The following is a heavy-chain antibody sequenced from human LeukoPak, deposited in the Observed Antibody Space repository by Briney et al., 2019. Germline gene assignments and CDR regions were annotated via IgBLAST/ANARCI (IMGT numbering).Heavy chain of an antibody. CDR2: IWYDGSNK. V-gene: IGHV3-33*01. D-gene: IGHD1-7*01. Sequence: GGSLRLSCAASGFTFSNYGMHWVRQAPGKGLEWVAVIWYDGSNKYCADSVKGRFTISRDNSKNTLYLQINSLRAEDTAMYYCARELPPVVNYRFDRWGQGTLVTVSS. J-gene: IGHJ5*02. CDR1: GFTFSNYG. CDR3: ARELPPVVNYRFDR.